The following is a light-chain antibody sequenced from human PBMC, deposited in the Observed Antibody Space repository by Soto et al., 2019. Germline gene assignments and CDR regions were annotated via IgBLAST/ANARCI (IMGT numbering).Light chain of an antibody. V-gene: IGLV2-14*03. J-gene: IGLJ2*01. CDR2: DVS. Sequence: QSALTQPASVSGSPGQSTTISCTGTSSDVGSYNYVSWFQQHPGKAPKLMIYDVSNRPSGVSNRFSGSKSGNTASLTISGLQAEDEADYYCSSYTTTSTVVFGGGTKLTVL. CDR1: SSDVGSYNY. CDR3: SSYTTTSTVV.